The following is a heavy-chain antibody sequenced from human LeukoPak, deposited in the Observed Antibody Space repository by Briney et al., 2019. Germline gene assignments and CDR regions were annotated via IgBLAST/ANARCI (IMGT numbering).Heavy chain of an antibody. V-gene: IGHV1-69*06. CDR1: GYTFTSYG. CDR2: IIPIFGTA. CDR3: AREVESRTGFDY. Sequence: SVKVSCKASGYTFTSYGISWVRQAPGQGLEWMGGIIPIFGTANYAQKFQGRLTITADKSTSTAYMELSSLRSEDTAVYYCAREVESRTGFDYWGQGTLVTVSS. J-gene: IGHJ4*02. D-gene: IGHD1-14*01.